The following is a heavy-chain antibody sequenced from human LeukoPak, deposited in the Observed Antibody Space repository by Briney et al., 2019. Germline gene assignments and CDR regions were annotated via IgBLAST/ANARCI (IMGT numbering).Heavy chain of an antibody. D-gene: IGHD3-10*01. CDR1: GGSISSYY. Sequence: SQTLSLTCTVSGGSISSYYWSWIRQPPGKGLGWSGDIYTSGSTNYNPSLKSRVTISVDTSKNQFSLKLSSVTAADTAVYYCARLGVDSYYYYYMDVWGKGTTVTVSS. CDR3: ARLGVDSYYYYYMDV. CDR2: IYTSGST. J-gene: IGHJ6*03. V-gene: IGHV4-4*09.